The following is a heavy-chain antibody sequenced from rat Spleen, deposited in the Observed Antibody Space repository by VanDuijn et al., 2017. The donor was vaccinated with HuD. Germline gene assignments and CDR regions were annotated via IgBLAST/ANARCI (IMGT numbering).Heavy chain of an antibody. J-gene: IGHJ4*01. V-gene: IGHV3-3*01. CDR2: INSAGTT. CDR3: ARSRYNNYVMDA. D-gene: IGHD1-10*01. Sequence: VQLQESGPGLVKPSQSLFLTCSVTAYSIISSYRWNWIRKFPGNKLEWMGHINSAGTTTHNPSLKSRISITRDTSKNQFFLQVDSVSTEDTATYYCARSRYNNYVMDAWGQGASVTVSA. CDR1: AYSIISSYR.